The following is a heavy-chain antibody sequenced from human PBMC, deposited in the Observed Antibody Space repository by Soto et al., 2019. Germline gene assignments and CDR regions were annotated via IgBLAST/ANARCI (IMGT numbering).Heavy chain of an antibody. CDR1: GNSIRSYY. V-gene: IGHV4-59*01. CDR2: VYYSGSI. J-gene: IGHJ3*02. CDR3: ARIGISNAFDI. Sequence: SETLSLTCSVSGNSIRSYYWSWIRQPPGKGLEWIGDVYYSGSINYNPSLKSRISISVDTSKNQFSLKLSSVTAADTAVFYCARIGISNAFDIWGQGTMVTVSS. D-gene: IGHD2-15*01.